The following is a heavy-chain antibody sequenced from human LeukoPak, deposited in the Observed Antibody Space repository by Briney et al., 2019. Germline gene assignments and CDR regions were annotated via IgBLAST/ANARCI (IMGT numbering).Heavy chain of an antibody. V-gene: IGHV4-34*01. CDR1: GGSFSGYY. J-gene: IGHJ6*02. Sequence: SETLSLTCAVYGGSFSGYYWSWIRQPPGKGLEWIGEIYHSGSTNYNPSLKSRVTISVDKSKNQFSLKLSSVTAADTAVYYCARADGSSSWGYYYGMDVWGQGTTVTVSS. CDR2: IYHSGST. D-gene: IGHD6-13*01. CDR3: ARADGSSSWGYYYGMDV.